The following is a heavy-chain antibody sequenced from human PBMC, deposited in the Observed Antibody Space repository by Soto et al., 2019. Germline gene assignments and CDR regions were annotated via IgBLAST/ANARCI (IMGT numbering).Heavy chain of an antibody. D-gene: IGHD6-13*01. CDR1: GGTFSSYT. Sequence: QVQLVQSGAEVKKPGSSVKVSCKASGGTFSSYTISWVRQAPGQGLEWMGRIIPILGISNYAQKFQGRVTITADKSTSTAYMELSSLRSEDTAVYYCAREVAAAGLFDYWGQGTLVTVSS. CDR2: IIPILGIS. CDR3: AREVAAAGLFDY. V-gene: IGHV1-69*08. J-gene: IGHJ4*02.